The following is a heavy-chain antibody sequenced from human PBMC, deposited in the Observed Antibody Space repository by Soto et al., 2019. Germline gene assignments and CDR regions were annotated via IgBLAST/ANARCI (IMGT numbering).Heavy chain of an antibody. Sequence: QVQLVESGGGVVQPGRSLRLSCAASGFTFRSYAMHWVRQAPGKGLEWVAFISYDGSNKYYADSVKGRLTISRDNSKNTLHLQLNILTAEDTAVYYCARESGWNRAVYFYAMDVWGQGTTVTVSS. J-gene: IGHJ6*02. V-gene: IGHV3-30-3*01. CDR3: ARESGWNRAVYFYAMDV. CDR2: ISYDGSNK. D-gene: IGHD6-19*01. CDR1: GFTFRSYA.